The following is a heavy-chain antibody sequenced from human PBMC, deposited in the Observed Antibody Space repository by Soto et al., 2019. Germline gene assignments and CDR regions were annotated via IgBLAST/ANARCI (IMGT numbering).Heavy chain of an antibody. V-gene: IGHV4-59*11. CDR3: ARLQYTVVTALDI. Sequence: SETLSLTCSVSGVSIGSHCWSWIRQAPGKGPELVGYIYHTVNTNYNPALKSRVTISMDTSKNQLSLQLSSVTAADTAVYYCARLQYTVVTALDIWGQGTMVT. J-gene: IGHJ3*02. CDR2: IYHTVNT. CDR1: GVSIGSHC. D-gene: IGHD2-15*01.